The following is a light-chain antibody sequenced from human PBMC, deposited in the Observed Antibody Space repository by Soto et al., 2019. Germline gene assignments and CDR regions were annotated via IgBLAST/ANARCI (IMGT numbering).Light chain of an antibody. Sequence: EIMLTQSPATLSLSPGERATLSCRASQSVSSYLAWYQQKPGQAPRLLIYDASTRATAIPARFSGSGSGTDFPLTISSLEPEAFAVYYCQQRSNWPPITFGQGTHLEI. CDR1: QSVSSY. J-gene: IGKJ5*01. CDR2: DAS. CDR3: QQRSNWPPIT. V-gene: IGKV3-11*01.